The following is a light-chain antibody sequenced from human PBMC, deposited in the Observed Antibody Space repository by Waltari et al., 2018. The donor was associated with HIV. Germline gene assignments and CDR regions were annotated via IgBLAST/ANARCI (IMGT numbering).Light chain of an antibody. CDR3: SSYAGTSNFVL. CDR2: NVS. CDR1: SSDVGANNY. Sequence: QSALTQPRSVSESPGQSVTISCTGTSSDVGANNYVPWYQQHPGRAPKFIIYNVSERPSGVPDRFSGSKSGNTASLTISGLQAEDEADYYCSSYAGTSNFVLFGGGTKLTVL. V-gene: IGLV2-11*01. J-gene: IGLJ2*01.